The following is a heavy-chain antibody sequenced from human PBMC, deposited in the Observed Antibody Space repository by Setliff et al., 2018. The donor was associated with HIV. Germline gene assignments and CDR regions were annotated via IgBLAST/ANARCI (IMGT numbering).Heavy chain of an antibody. CDR1: GYTFTDYY. V-gene: IGHV1-2*02. J-gene: IGHJ4*02. Sequence: ASVKVSCKASGYTFTDYYIHWVRQAPGQGLEWMGWINPNSSDTNYAQKFQGRVTMTRDTSISTAYMDLSRLRSDDTAVYYCARDAPLYSNYAGYFDYWGQGTLVTVSS. CDR2: INPNSSDT. CDR3: ARDAPLYSNYAGYFDY. D-gene: IGHD4-4*01.